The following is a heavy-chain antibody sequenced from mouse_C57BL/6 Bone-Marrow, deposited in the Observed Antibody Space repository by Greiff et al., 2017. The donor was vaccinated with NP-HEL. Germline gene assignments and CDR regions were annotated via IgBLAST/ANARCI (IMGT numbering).Heavy chain of an antibody. CDR2: IRLKSDNYAT. CDR3: TGENYYGSSYDYFDY. V-gene: IGHV6-3*01. Sequence: EVQGVESGGGLVQPGGSMKLSCVASGFTFSNYWMNWVRQSPEKGLEWVAQIRLKSDNYATHYAESVKGRFTISRDDSKSSVYLQMNNLRAEDTGIYYCTGENYYGSSYDYFDYWGQGTTLTVSS. CDR1: GFTFSNYW. D-gene: IGHD1-1*01. J-gene: IGHJ2*01.